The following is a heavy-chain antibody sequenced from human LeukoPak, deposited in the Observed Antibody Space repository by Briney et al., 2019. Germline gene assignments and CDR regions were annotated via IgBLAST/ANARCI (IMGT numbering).Heavy chain of an antibody. CDR2: ISYDGSNK. CDR3: AKVDDAFDI. V-gene: IGHV3-30*18. Sequence: GGSLRLSCVASGFTFSSYAMSWVRQAPGKGLEWVAVISYDGSNKYYADSVKGRFTISRDNSKNTLYLQMNSLRAEDTAVYYCAKVDDAFDIWGQGTMVTVSS. J-gene: IGHJ3*02. CDR1: GFTFSSYA. D-gene: IGHD3-9*01.